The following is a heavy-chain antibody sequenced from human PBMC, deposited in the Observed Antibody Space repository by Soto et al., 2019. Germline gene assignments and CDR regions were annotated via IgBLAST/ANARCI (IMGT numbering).Heavy chain of an antibody. CDR3: ARDNPRLSFPGGVTPDYASAFDI. CDR2: ISAYNGNT. V-gene: IGHV1-18*01. J-gene: IGHJ3*02. Sequence: ASVKVSCKASGYTFTSYGISWVRQAPGQGLEWMGWISAYNGNTNYAQKLQGRVTMTTDTSTSTAYMELRSLRSDEPAVYYCARDNPRLSFPGGVTPDYASAFDIWGQGTMVTVSS. CDR1: GYTFTSYG. D-gene: IGHD3-16*01.